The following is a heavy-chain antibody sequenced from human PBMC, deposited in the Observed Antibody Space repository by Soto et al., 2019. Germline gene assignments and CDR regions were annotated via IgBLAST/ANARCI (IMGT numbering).Heavy chain of an antibody. CDR2: ISYDGSNK. CDR3: AKDLLYCSVGSCSFGAKNYYYYGMDV. D-gene: IGHD2-15*01. Sequence: GGSLRLSCAASGFTFSSYGMHWVRQAPGKGLERVAVISYDGSNKYYADSVKGRFTISRDNSKNTLYLQMNSLRAEDTAVYYCAKDLLYCSVGSCSFGAKNYYYYGMDVWGQGTTVTVSS. CDR1: GFTFSSYG. J-gene: IGHJ6*02. V-gene: IGHV3-30*18.